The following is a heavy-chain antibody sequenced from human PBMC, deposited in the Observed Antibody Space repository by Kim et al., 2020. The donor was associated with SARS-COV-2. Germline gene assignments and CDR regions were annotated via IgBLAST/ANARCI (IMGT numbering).Heavy chain of an antibody. Sequence: SETLSLTCAVYGGSFSGYYWSWIRQPPGKGLEWIGEINHSGSTNYNPSLKSRVTISVDTSKNQFSLKLSSVTAADTAVYYCARARGTMVRGVVSWFDPWG. V-gene: IGHV4-34*01. D-gene: IGHD3-10*01. CDR3: ARARGTMVRGVVSWFDP. CDR2: INHSGST. J-gene: IGHJ5*02. CDR1: GGSFSGYY.